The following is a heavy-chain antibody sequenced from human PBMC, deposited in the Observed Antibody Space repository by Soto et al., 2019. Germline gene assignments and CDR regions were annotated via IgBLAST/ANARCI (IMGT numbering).Heavy chain of an antibody. Sequence: SETLSLTCAVSGGSISSGGYSWSWIRQPPGKGLEWIGYIYHSGSTYYNPSLKRRVTISVDRSKNQFSMKLSSVTAADTAVYYCARSVVVTGECDYWGQGTLVTVSS. J-gene: IGHJ4*02. CDR3: ARSVVVTGECDY. CDR2: IYHSGST. V-gene: IGHV4-30-2*01. CDR1: GGSISSGGYS. D-gene: IGHD2-21*02.